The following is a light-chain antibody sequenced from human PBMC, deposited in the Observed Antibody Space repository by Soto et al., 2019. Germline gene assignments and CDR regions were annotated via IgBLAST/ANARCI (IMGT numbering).Light chain of an antibody. CDR1: SSDFGAYNY. CDR3: SSYTSSNTLV. Sequence: QSALTQPASVSGSPGQSITFSGTGTSSDFGAYNYVSWYQQHPGKAPKLMIFEVSDRPSGVSNRFSGSKSGNTASLTISGLQAEDEADYYCSSYTSSNTLVFGGGTQLTVL. J-gene: IGLJ2*01. V-gene: IGLV2-14*01. CDR2: EVS.